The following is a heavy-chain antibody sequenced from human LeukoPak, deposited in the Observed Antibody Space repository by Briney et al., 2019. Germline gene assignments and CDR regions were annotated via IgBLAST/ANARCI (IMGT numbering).Heavy chain of an antibody. D-gene: IGHD6-19*01. J-gene: IGHJ4*02. CDR1: GYTFTGYY. CDR3: ARLSIAVSSSLTDDY. V-gene: IGHV1-2*02. CDR2: INPNSGGT. Sequence: ASVKVSCKASGYTFTGYYMHWVRQAPGQGLEWMGWINPNSGGTNYAQKFQGRVTMTRDTSISTAYMELSRLRSDDTAVYYCARLSIAVSSSLTDDYWGQGTLVTVSS.